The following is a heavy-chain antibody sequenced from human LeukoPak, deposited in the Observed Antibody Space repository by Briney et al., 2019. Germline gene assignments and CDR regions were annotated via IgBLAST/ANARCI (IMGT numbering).Heavy chain of an antibody. CDR3: ARSSRPTAAFDI. CDR2: IYTSGST. D-gene: IGHD2-21*02. Sequence: SETLSLTCTVSGGFISSYYWSWIRQPAGKGLEWIGRIYTSGSTNYNPSLKSRVTMSVDTSKNQFSLKLTSVTAADTTMYYCARSSRPTAAFDIWGQGTMVTVSS. CDR1: GGFISSYY. V-gene: IGHV4-4*07. J-gene: IGHJ3*02.